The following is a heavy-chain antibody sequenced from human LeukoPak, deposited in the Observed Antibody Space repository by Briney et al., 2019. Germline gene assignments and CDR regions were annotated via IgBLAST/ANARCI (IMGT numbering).Heavy chain of an antibody. J-gene: IGHJ4*02. CDR3: AKDAYGSGSYHAPDFDY. Sequence: GGSLRLSCAASGFTFDDYAMHWVRQAPGKGLEWVSGISWNSGSIGYADSVKGRFTISRDNAKNSLYLQMNSLRAEDTALYYCAKDAYGSGSYHAPDFDYWGQGTLVTVSS. CDR2: ISWNSGSI. D-gene: IGHD3-10*01. V-gene: IGHV3-9*01. CDR1: GFTFDDYA.